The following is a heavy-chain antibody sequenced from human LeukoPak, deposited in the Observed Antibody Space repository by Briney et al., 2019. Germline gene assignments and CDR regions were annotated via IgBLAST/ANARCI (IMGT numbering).Heavy chain of an antibody. J-gene: IGHJ4*02. V-gene: IGHV3-48*01. CDR3: ARGCREEQRDASGSFDY. D-gene: IGHD2-15*01. Sequence: GGSLRLSCAASGFTFSSYSMNWVRQAPGKGLEWVSYISSSSSTIYYADSVKGRFTISRDNAKNSLYLQMNSLRAEDTAVYYCARGCREEQRDASGSFDYWGQGTLVTVSS. CDR1: GFTFSSYS. CDR2: ISSSSSTI.